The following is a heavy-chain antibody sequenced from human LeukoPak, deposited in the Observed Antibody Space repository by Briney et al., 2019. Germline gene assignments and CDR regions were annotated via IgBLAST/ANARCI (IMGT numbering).Heavy chain of an antibody. J-gene: IGHJ4*02. CDR3: ARGGSHYDRSGYPFDY. D-gene: IGHD3-22*01. Sequence: ASVKVSCKASGYIFSIYGISWVRQAPGQGLEWMGWISGYTGNTNYAQKLQGRVTMTTDTSTSTAYMELRSLRSDDTAVYYCARGGSHYDRSGYPFDYWGQGTLVTVSS. CDR2: ISGYTGNT. V-gene: IGHV1-18*01. CDR1: GYIFSIYG.